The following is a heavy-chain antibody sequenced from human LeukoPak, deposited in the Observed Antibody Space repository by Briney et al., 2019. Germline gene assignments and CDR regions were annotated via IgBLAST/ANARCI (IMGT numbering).Heavy chain of an antibody. D-gene: IGHD3-22*01. CDR1: GASISSYY. CDR3: ARRRYYYDSSGYYYQP. V-gene: IGHV4-59*01. CDR2: IYYSGST. J-gene: IGHJ5*02. Sequence: PSETLSLTCTVSGASISSYYWSWIRQPPGKGLEWIGYIYYSGSTNYNPSLKSRVTISVDTSKNQFSLRLSSVTAADTAVYYCARRRYYYDSSGYYYQPWGQGTLVTVSS.